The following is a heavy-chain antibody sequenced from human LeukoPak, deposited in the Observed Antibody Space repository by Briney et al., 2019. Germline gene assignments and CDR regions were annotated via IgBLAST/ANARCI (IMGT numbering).Heavy chain of an antibody. Sequence: SETLSLTYTLSRCSISRYYWSWIRQPPGKELAWIGYIYYSGSTNYNPSLQSRVTISVDTYQNQFSLKLSSVTAADTAVYYCARSGTSRGSFDPWGQGTLVTVSS. V-gene: IGHV4-59*01. D-gene: IGHD2-2*01. CDR1: RCSISRYY. CDR3: ARSGTSRGSFDP. CDR2: IYYSGST. J-gene: IGHJ5*02.